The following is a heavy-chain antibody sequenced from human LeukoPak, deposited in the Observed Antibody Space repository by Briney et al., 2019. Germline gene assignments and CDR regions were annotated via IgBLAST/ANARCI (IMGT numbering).Heavy chain of an antibody. V-gene: IGHV3-74*01. J-gene: IGHJ4*02. CDR2: IHSDGSST. Sequence: PGGSLRLSCAASGFTFSNYWMHWVRQAPGKGLVWVSHIHSDGSSTNYADSVKGRFTISRDNSKSTLSLQMNSLRAEDTAIYYCATYRQVLLPFESWGQGTLVTVSS. CDR3: ATYRQVLLPFES. D-gene: IGHD2/OR15-2a*01. CDR1: GFTFSNYW.